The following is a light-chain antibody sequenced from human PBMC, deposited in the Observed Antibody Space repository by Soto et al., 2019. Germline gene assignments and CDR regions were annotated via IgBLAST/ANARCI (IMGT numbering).Light chain of an antibody. CDR2: GVS. Sequence: QSVLTQPASVSGSPGQSITISCTGTSSDIGNYNYVSWYQQHPGKAPKLMIYGVSNRPSGVSHRFSGSKSGNTASLTISGLQAEDEADYYCSSYTSSSIWVFGGGTKLTVL. J-gene: IGLJ3*02. CDR1: SSDIGNYNY. CDR3: SSYTSSSIWV. V-gene: IGLV2-14*01.